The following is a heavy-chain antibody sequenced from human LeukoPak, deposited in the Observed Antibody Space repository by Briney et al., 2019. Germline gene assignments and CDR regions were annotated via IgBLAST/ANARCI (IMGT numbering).Heavy chain of an antibody. CDR3: ARVKGGIAAAGNYFDY. D-gene: IGHD6-13*01. Sequence: GGSLRLSCAASGFTFSSYSMNWVRQAPGKGLEWVSSISSSSNIYYADSVKGRITISRDNSKNTLHLQMNSLRTEDTAVYYCARVKGGIAAAGNYFDYWGQGTLVTVSS. CDR1: GFTFSSYS. V-gene: IGHV3-21*01. CDR2: ISSSSNI. J-gene: IGHJ4*02.